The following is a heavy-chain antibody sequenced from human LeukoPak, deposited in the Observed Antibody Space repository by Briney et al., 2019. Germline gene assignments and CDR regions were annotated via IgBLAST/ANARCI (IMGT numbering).Heavy chain of an antibody. D-gene: IGHD3-22*01. V-gene: IGHV3-9*01. CDR1: GFTFDDYA. CDR3: AKMGEIVVVIGAFDI. J-gene: IGHJ3*02. Sequence: GGSLRLSCAASGFTFDDYAMHWVRQAPGKGLEWVSGISWNSGSIGYADSVKGRFTISRDNAKNSLYLQMNSLRAEDTALYYCAKMGEIVVVIGAFDIWGQGTMVTVSS. CDR2: ISWNSGSI.